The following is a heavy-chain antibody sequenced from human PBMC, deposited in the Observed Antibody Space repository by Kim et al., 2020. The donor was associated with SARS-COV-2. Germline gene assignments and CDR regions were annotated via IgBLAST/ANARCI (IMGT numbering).Heavy chain of an antibody. Sequence: GGSLRLSCAASGFTFSSYEMNWVRQAPGKGLEWVSYISSSGSTIYYADSVKGRFTISRDNAKNSLYLQMNSLRAEDTAVYYCARDKYYGSSSFFDYWGQGTLVTVSA. CDR3: ARDKYYGSSSFFDY. J-gene: IGHJ4*02. D-gene: IGHD3-10*01. CDR1: GFTFSSYE. CDR2: ISSSGSTI. V-gene: IGHV3-48*03.